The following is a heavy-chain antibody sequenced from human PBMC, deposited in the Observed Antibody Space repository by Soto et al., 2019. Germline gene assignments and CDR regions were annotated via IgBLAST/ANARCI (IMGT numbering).Heavy chain of an antibody. CDR3: ARGKDDFWSGYYGYFDY. J-gene: IGHJ4*02. CDR2: ISAYNGNT. Sequence: ASVKVSCKASGYTFTSYGISWVRQAPGQGLEWMGWISAYNGNTNHAQKLQGRVTMTTDTSTSTAYMELRSLRSDDTAAYYCARGKDDFWSGYYGYFDYWGQGTLVTVSS. D-gene: IGHD3-3*01. V-gene: IGHV1-18*01. CDR1: GYTFTSYG.